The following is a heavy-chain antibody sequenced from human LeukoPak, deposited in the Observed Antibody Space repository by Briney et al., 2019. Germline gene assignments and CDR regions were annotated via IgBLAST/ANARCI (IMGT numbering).Heavy chain of an antibody. J-gene: IGHJ6*02. CDR1: GYTFTSYY. V-gene: IGHV1-46*01. Sequence: VSVKVSCKASGYTFTSYYMHWVRQAPGQGLEWMGIINPSGGSTSYAQKFQGRVTMTSDTSKSTVYVELRSLRSDDTAVYYCARVSGYCSGGTCYGLPSHGMDVWGQGTTVTVSS. CDR3: ARVSGYCSGGTCYGLPSHGMDV. D-gene: IGHD2-15*01. CDR2: INPSGGST.